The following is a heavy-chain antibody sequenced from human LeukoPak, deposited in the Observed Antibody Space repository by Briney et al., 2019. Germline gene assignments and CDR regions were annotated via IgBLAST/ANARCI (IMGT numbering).Heavy chain of an antibody. J-gene: IGHJ4*02. D-gene: IGHD4-17*01. CDR2: TSYDGSDK. CDR1: GFTFSSYG. V-gene: IGHV3-30*18. Sequence: PGRSLRLSCAASGFTFSSYGMHWVRQAPGKGLEWVALTSYDGSDKDYADSVKGRFTISRDNSKNTLYLQMNSLRAEDTAMYYCAKDRGAYGDPGGYFDYWGQGTLVTVSS. CDR3: AKDRGAYGDPGGYFDY.